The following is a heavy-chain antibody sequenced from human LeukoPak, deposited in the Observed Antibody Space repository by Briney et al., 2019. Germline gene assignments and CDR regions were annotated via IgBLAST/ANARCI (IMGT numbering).Heavy chain of an antibody. CDR3: ARAFEQAYYFDN. V-gene: IGHV1-2*02. CDR1: GYTFTSYY. CDR2: INPNSGGT. Sequence: ASVKVSCKASGYTFTSYYMHWVRHAPGQGLEWVGWINPNSGGTNYAQKFQGRINITRDTSISTAYIELRRLRSDDAAVFYCARAFEQAYYFDNWGQRTL. D-gene: IGHD3-9*01. J-gene: IGHJ4*02.